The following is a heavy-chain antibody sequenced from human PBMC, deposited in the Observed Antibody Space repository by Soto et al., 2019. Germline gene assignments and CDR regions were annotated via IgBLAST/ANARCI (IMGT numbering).Heavy chain of an antibody. CDR1: GDAVTSVSDY. J-gene: IGHJ6*02. V-gene: IGHV4-61*01. CDR3: ARGVGFGYYYYHMEL. CDR2: IYYSGSA. Sequence: PSETLSLTRTVSGDAVTSVSDYWSWIRQPPGKGLEWIGYIYYSGSADSKPSLGSRVTISIHTSKKQFSLKLPSVTAAETSVYYCARGVGFGYYYYHMELWGQGTTV. D-gene: IGHD3-10*01.